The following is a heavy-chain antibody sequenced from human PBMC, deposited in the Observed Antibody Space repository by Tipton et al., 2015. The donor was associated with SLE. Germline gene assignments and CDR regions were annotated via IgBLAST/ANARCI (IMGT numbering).Heavy chain of an antibody. CDR1: GGSISSHY. CDR2: IYYSGSI. V-gene: IGHV4-59*08. Sequence: TLSLTCTVSGGSISSHYWSWTRQPPVKGLEWIGYIYYSGSISYNPSLKSRVTISVDTSKNQFSLKLSSVTAADTAVYYCARVNKWFGEVLDYYGMDVWGQGTTVTVSS. D-gene: IGHD3-10*01. J-gene: IGHJ6*02. CDR3: ARVNKWFGEVLDYYGMDV.